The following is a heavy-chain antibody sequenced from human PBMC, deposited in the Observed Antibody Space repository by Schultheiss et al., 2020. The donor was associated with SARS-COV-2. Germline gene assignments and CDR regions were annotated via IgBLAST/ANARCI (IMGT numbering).Heavy chain of an antibody. CDR1: GGSFSGYY. V-gene: IGHV4-34*01. D-gene: IGHD6-6*01. J-gene: IGHJ4*02. Sequence: SETLSLTCAVYGGSFSGYYWSWIRQPPGKGLEWIGEINHSGSTNYNPSLKSRVTISVDTSKNQFSLKLSSVTAADTAVYYCARQISSSSPRVDYWGQGTLVTVSS. CDR3: ARQISSSSPRVDY. CDR2: INHSGST.